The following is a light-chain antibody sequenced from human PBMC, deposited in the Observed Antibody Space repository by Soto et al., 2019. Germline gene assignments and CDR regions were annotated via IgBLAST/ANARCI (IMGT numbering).Light chain of an antibody. CDR3: SSYAGSNWYV. V-gene: IGLV2-8*01. CDR2: EGN. J-gene: IGLJ1*01. CDR1: NSDVGGYNY. Sequence: QSALTQPPSASGSPGQSVTISCTGTNSDVGGYNYVSWYQQYPGKAPKIIIYEGNERPSGVPDRFSGSKSGNTASLTVSGLQTADEADYYCSSYAGSNWYVFGTGTKVTVL.